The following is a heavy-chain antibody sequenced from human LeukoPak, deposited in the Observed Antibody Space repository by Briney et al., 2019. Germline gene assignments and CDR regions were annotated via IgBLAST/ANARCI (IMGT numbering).Heavy chain of an antibody. CDR3: ARSYVLRFLEWSQSGYNWFDP. CDR1: GGSISSYY. Sequence: SETLSLTCTVSGGSISSYYWSWIRQPPGKGLEWIGYIYYSGSTNYNPSLKSRVTISVDTSKNQFSLKLSSVTAADTAVYYCARSYVLRFLEWSQSGYNWFDPWGQGTLVTVSS. D-gene: IGHD3-3*01. CDR2: IYYSGST. J-gene: IGHJ5*02. V-gene: IGHV4-59*08.